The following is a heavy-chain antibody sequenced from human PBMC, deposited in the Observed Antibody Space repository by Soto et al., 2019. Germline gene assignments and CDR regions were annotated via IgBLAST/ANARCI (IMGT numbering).Heavy chain of an antibody. CDR3: VRTSLVVAAATREDY. CDR1: GFTFSSYW. V-gene: IGHV3-74*01. J-gene: IGHJ4*02. CDR2: INSDGSST. Sequence: EVQLVESGGGLVQPGGSLRLSCAASGFTFSSYWMHWVRQAPGKGLVWVSRINSDGSSTSYADSVKGRFTISRDNATNTLYLQMNRLRAEDTAVYYCVRTSLVVAAATREDYWGQGTLVTVSS. D-gene: IGHD2-15*01.